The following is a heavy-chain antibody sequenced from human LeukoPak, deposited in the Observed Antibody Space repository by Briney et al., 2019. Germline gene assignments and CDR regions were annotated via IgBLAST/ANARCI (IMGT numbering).Heavy chain of an antibody. CDR1: GFTFSSYW. CDR2: IKQDGSEK. Sequence: QAGGSLRLSCAASGFTFSSYWMSWVRQAPGKGLEWVANIKQDGSEKYYVDSVKGRFTISRDNAKNSLYLQMNSLRAEDTAVYYCARDGAEMATIWRTDAFDIWGQGTMVTVSS. CDR3: ARDGAEMATIWRTDAFDI. J-gene: IGHJ3*02. D-gene: IGHD5-24*01. V-gene: IGHV3-7*01.